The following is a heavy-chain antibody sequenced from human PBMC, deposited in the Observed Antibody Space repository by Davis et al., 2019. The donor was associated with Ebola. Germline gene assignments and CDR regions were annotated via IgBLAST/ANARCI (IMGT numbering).Heavy chain of an antibody. J-gene: IGHJ5*02. CDR3: ARELLWFGDNWFDP. Sequence: GESLKISCAASGFTFSDYYMSWIRQAPGKGLEWVSYISSSSSYTNYADSVKGRFTISRDNAKNSLYLQMNSLRAEDTAMYYCARELLWFGDNWFDPWGQGTLVTVSS. CDR2: ISSSSSYT. CDR1: GFTFSDYY. V-gene: IGHV3-11*06. D-gene: IGHD3-10*01.